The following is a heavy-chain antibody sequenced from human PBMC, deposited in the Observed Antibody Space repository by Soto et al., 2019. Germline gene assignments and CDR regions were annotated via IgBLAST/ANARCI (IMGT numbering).Heavy chain of an antibody. CDR2: IKQDGSEK. CDR1: GFTFSRYW. V-gene: IGHV3-7*01. J-gene: IGHJ6*02. D-gene: IGHD3-22*01. Sequence: GGSLRLSCAASGFTFSRYWMSWVRQAPGKGLEWVANIKQDGSEKYYVDSVKGRFTISRDNAKNSLYLQMNSLRAEDTAVYYCARVEFYDSSGYPTPYYYYYYGMDVWGQGTTVTVSS. CDR3: ARVEFYDSSGYPTPYYYYYYGMDV.